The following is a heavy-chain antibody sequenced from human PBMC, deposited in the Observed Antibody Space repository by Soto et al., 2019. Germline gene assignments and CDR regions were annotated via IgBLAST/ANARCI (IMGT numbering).Heavy chain of an antibody. CDR1: GFTFSSYD. D-gene: IGHD1-7*01. CDR3: VRRVSGNYNY. CDR2: ISSNGGTT. Sequence: EVQLAESGGGMVQPGGSLRLSCVASGFTFSSYDMHWVRQAPGKGLEYVSSISSNGGTTYYGNSVKGRFTISRDNSKNTFYLQMGRLRAESMAVYYCVRRVSGNYNYWGQGTLVPVSS. J-gene: IGHJ4*02. V-gene: IGHV3-64*01.